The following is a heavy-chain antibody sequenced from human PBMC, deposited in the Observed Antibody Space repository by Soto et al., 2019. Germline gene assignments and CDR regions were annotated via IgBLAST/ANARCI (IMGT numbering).Heavy chain of an antibody. CDR3: TKYRRTDAEEYSFDY. Sequence: SETLSLTCTLSGGSISRSYWSWIPQAPGKVLERVGYNHYSRSTNYNPPLKSRSTISGDSAKNRLSLQLSHVTAADTEVYFCTKYRRTDAEEYSFDYWGQGALVTVSS. D-gene: IGHD2-2*01. CDR2: NHYSRST. V-gene: IGHV4-59*01. CDR1: GGSISRSY. J-gene: IGHJ4*02.